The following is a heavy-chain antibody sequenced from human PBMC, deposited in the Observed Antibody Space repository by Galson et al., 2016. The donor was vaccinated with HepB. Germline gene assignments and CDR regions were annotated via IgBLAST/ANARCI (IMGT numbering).Heavy chain of an antibody. J-gene: IGHJ6*04. D-gene: IGHD2-15*01. CDR2: INGGNGNT. V-gene: IGHV1-3*01. CDR1: GFSFTTYA. Sequence: SVKVSCKASGFSFTTYAFHWVRQAPGQRLEWMGWINGGNGNTNYSQKFQGRVTITEDPAASTVYMELRSLRSEDTAVYCCAGGWLKHYYYGIDVWGKGTTVTVSS. CDR3: AGGWLKHYYYGIDV.